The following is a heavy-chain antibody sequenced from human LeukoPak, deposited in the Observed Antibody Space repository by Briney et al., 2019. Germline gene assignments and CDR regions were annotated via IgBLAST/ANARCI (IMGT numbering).Heavy chain of an antibody. V-gene: IGHV4-31*03. J-gene: IGHJ4*02. CDR2: IYYSGST. Sequence: SQTLSLTCTVSGGSISSGGYYWSWIRQHPGKGLEWFGYIYYSGSTYYNPSLKSRVTISVDTSKNQFSLKLSSVTAADTAVYYCARSGSYSPYYFDYWGQGTLVTVSS. D-gene: IGHD1-26*01. CDR3: ARSGSYSPYYFDY. CDR1: GGSISSGGYY.